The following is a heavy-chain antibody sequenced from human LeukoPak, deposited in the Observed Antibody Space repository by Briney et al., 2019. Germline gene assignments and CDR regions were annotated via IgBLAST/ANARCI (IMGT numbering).Heavy chain of an antibody. D-gene: IGHD5-12*01. J-gene: IGHJ5*02. CDR1: GFTFSNAW. V-gene: IGHV3-15*01. CDR3: TTGGRSGYYTWFDP. CDR2: IKTKTDGGTT. Sequence: GGSLRLSCAASGFTFSNAWMTWVRQAPGKGLEWVGHIKTKTDGGTTDYAAPVKGRFTISRDDSKNTLYLQMNSLKTEDTAVYYCTTGGRSGYYTWFDPWGQGTLVTVSS.